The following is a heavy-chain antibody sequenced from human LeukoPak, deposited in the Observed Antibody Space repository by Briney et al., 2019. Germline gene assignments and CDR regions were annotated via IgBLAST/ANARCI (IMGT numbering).Heavy chain of an antibody. Sequence: GGSLRLSCAASGFTFSTYSMNWVRQAPGKGLEWVSYISSSSSTIYYADSVKGRFTISRDNAMNSLYLQMDSLRVEDTAIYYCARSVPYGTTWYGRSDCWGQGTQVTVSS. V-gene: IGHV3-48*04. J-gene: IGHJ4*02. CDR1: GFTFSTYS. D-gene: IGHD6-13*01. CDR3: ARSVPYGTTWYGRSDC. CDR2: ISSSSSTI.